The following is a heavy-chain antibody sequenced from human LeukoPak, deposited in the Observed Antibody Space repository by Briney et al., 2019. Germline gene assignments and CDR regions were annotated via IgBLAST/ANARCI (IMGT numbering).Heavy chain of an antibody. CDR2: ISGSGGST. Sequence: PGGSLRLSCAASGFTFSSYAMSWVRQAPGKGLEWVSAISGSGGSTYYADSVKGRFTISRDNSKNTLYLQMNSLRAEDTAVYYSAKDLQPVRLLWYSPRPYYFDYWGQGTLVTVSS. CDR1: GFTFSSYA. CDR3: AKDLQPVRLLWYSPRPYYFDY. V-gene: IGHV3-23*01. J-gene: IGHJ4*02. D-gene: IGHD3-10*01.